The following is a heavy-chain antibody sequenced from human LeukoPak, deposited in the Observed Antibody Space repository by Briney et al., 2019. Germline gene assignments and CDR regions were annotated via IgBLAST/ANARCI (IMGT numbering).Heavy chain of an antibody. CDR3: ARRLTQYDCFDP. D-gene: IGHD2-2*01. J-gene: IGHJ5*02. Sequence: SQTLSLTCAISGDSVSSNSITWNWIRQSPSRGLEWLGRTYYRSTWYNDYAVSVRGRITVNPDTSKNQFSLHLNSVTPEDTAVYYCARRLTQYDCFDPWGQGILVTVSS. CDR2: TYYRSTWYN. CDR1: GDSVSSNSIT. V-gene: IGHV6-1*01.